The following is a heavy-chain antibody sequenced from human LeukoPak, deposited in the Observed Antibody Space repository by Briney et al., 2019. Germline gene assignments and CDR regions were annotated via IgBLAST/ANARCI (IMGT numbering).Heavy chain of an antibody. Sequence: SGGSLRLSCAASGFTFSSYAMSWVRQAPGKGLEWVSAISGSGGSTYYADSVKGRFTISRDNSKNTLYLQMNSLRAEDTAVYYCAKDHAYSGWYYFDYWGQGTLVTVSS. CDR3: AKDHAYSGWYYFDY. J-gene: IGHJ4*02. CDR2: ISGSGGST. V-gene: IGHV3-23*01. CDR1: GFTFSSYA. D-gene: IGHD6-19*01.